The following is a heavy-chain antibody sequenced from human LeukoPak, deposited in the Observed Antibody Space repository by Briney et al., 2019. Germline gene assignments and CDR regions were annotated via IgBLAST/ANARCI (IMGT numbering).Heavy chain of an antibody. D-gene: IGHD3-3*01. CDR3: ARDLGRRTIFGVVIESDY. CDR1: GYTFTGYY. J-gene: IGHJ4*02. Sequence: ASVKVSCKASGYTFTGYYMRWVRQAPGQGLEWMGWINPNSGGTNYAQKFQGRVTMTRDTSISTAYMELSRLRSDDTAVYYCARDLGRRTIFGVVIESDYWGQGTLVTVSS. CDR2: INPNSGGT. V-gene: IGHV1-2*02.